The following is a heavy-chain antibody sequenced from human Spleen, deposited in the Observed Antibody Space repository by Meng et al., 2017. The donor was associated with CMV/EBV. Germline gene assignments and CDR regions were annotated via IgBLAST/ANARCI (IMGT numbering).Heavy chain of an antibody. CDR1: GFTFSSYS. Sequence: GESLKISCAASGFTFSSYSMNWVRQAPGKGLEWVSSISSSSSYIYYADSVKGRFTISRDNAKNSLYLQMNSLRAEDMALYYCAKDITEGSTSFGLDYWGQGTLVTVSS. J-gene: IGHJ4*02. CDR3: AKDITEGSTSFGLDY. V-gene: IGHV3-21*04. CDR2: ISSSSSYI. D-gene: IGHD2-2*01.